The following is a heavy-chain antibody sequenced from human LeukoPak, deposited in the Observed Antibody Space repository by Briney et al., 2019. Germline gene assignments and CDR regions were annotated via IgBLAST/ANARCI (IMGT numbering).Heavy chain of an antibody. D-gene: IGHD3-10*01. J-gene: IGHJ4*02. CDR3: ATATMVRDVHFDY. V-gene: IGHV1-69*13. Sequence: SVKVSCKASGGTFISYTITWVRQAPGQGLEWMGGIIPIFGSANYAQKFQGRVTITADESTSTAYMELSSLRSEDTAVYYCATATMVRDVHFDYWGQGNLVTVSS. CDR2: IIPIFGSA. CDR1: GGTFISYT.